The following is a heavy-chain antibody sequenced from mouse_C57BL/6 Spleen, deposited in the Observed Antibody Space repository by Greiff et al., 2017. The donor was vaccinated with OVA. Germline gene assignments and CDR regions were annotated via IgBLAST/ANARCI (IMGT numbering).Heavy chain of an antibody. J-gene: IGHJ4*01. Sequence: EVQLQQSGPELVKPGASVKISCKASGYTFTDYYMNWVKQSHGKSLEWIGDINPNNGGTSYNQKFKGKATLTVDKSSSTAYMELRSLTSEDSAVYYCANYYGSGYYAMDYWGQGTSVTVSS. D-gene: IGHD1-1*01. CDR2: INPNNGGT. CDR3: ANYYGSGYYAMDY. CDR1: GYTFTDYY. V-gene: IGHV1-26*01.